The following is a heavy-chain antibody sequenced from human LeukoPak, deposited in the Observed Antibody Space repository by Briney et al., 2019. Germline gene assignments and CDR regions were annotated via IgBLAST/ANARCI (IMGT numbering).Heavy chain of an antibody. J-gene: IGHJ4*02. D-gene: IGHD6-19*01. Sequence: ETLSLTCAVYGGSFSGYYWSWVRQAPGKGLEWVSAISGSGGSTYYADSVKGRFTISRDNSKNTLYLQMNSLRAEDTAVYYCAKAPAVAGTVDYWGQGTLVTVSS. CDR1: GGSFSGYY. V-gene: IGHV3-23*01. CDR3: AKAPAVAGTVDY. CDR2: ISGSGGST.